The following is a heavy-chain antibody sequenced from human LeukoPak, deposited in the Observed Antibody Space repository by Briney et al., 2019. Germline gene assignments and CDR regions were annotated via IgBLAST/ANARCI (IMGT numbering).Heavy chain of an antibody. CDR2: IRSKANSYAT. V-gene: IGHV3-73*01. CDR3: TTITVASYCSGGSCYRTGGP. Sequence: GGSLRLSCAASGFTFSGSAMHWVRQASGKGLEWVGRIRSKANSYATAYAASVKGRFTISRDDSKNTAYLQMNSLKTEDTAVYYCTTITVASYCSGGSCYRTGGPWGQGTLVTVSS. J-gene: IGHJ5*02. CDR1: GFTFSGSA. D-gene: IGHD2-15*01.